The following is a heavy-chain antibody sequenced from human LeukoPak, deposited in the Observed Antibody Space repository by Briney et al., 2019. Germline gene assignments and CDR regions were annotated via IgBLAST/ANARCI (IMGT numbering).Heavy chain of an antibody. D-gene: IGHD3-9*01. CDR3: ARDRARYYDILTGYSPPEFDY. J-gene: IGHJ4*02. Sequence: ASVKVSCKASGYTFTSYGISWVRQAPGQGLEWMGWISAYNGNTNYAQKLQGRVTMTTDTSTSTAYMELRSLRSDDTAVYYCARDRARYYDILTGYSPPEFDYSGQGTLVTVSS. CDR2: ISAYNGNT. V-gene: IGHV1-18*01. CDR1: GYTFTSYG.